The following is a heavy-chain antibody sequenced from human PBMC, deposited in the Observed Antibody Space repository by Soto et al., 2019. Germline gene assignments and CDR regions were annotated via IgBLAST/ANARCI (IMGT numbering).Heavy chain of an antibody. CDR1: EFTFRGYW. J-gene: IGHJ3*01. CDR3: ARSLPGTYGAFDL. D-gene: IGHD1-7*01. V-gene: IGHV3-74*01. Sequence: GGSLRLSCAASEFTFRGYWMHWVRQSPGKGLVWVSRISGDGSSTNYADSVKGRFTISRDNAKNTVYLQIDSLRAEDTAVYYCARSLPGTYGAFDLWGQGTMVTVSS. CDR2: ISGDGSST.